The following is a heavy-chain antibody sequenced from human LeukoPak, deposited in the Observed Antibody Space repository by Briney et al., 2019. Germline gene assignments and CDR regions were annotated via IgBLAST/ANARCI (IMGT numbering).Heavy chain of an antibody. CDR1: GFTFSNYA. D-gene: IGHD2-21*01. Sequence: GGSLRLSCAASGFTFSNYAMSWVRQAPGKGLQWVSGITGSGGSAYYADSVKGRFTISRDNSKNTVYLQMNNLRAEDTALFYCAKEVWGLGNSYFDFWGQGTLVTVSS. CDR3: AKEVWGLGNSYFDF. CDR2: ITGSGGSA. V-gene: IGHV3-23*01. J-gene: IGHJ4*02.